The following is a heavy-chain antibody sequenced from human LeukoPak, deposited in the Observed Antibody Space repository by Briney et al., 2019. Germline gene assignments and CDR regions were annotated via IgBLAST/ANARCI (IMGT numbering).Heavy chain of an antibody. CDR1: GFTFSSYW. D-gene: IGHD2-2*01. J-gene: IGHJ4*02. CDR2: ISGSGGST. CDR3: ARVREDIVVVPAANEPFDY. V-gene: IGHV3-23*01. Sequence: GGSLRLSCAASGFTFSSYWMSWVRQAPGKGLEWVSAISGSGGSTYYADSVKGRFTISRDNSKNTLYLQMNSLRAEDTAVYYCARVREDIVVVPAANEPFDYWGQGTLVTVSS.